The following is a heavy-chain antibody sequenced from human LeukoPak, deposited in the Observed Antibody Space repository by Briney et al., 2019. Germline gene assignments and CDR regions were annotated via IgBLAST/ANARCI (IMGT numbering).Heavy chain of an antibody. CDR2: IKTKTDGGTT. Sequence: GGSLRLSCAASGSTFNNAWMSWVRQAPGKGLEWVGRIKTKTDGGTTDYAAPVKGRFTISRDDSKNTLYLQMNSLKTEDTAVYYCTTGFFYYASGSYYKRDYWGQGTLVTVSS. D-gene: IGHD3-10*01. V-gene: IGHV3-15*01. CDR1: GSTFNNAW. J-gene: IGHJ4*02. CDR3: TTGFFYYASGSYYKRDY.